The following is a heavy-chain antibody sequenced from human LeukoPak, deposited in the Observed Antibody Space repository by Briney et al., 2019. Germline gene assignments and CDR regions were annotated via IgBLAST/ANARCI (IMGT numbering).Heavy chain of an antibody. V-gene: IGHV3-53*01. CDR1: GFTVSSNY. CDR3: ARGNGYPNEAFDI. D-gene: IGHD5-18*01. CDR2: IYSGGST. Sequence: GGSLRLSCAASGFTVSSNYMSWVRQAPGKGLEWVSVIYSGGSTYYADSVKGRFTISRDNSKNTLYLQMNSLRAEDTAVYYCARGNGYPNEAFDIWGQGTMVTVSS. J-gene: IGHJ3*02.